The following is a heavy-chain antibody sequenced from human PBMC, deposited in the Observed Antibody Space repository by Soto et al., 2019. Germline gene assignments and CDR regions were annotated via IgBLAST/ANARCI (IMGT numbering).Heavy chain of an antibody. Sequence: QVQLQESGPGLVKPSQTLSLTCTVSGDSISSGDYYWSWIRQPPGKGLEWIGYIYYSGTTYYNPSLKSRIAISVETSKNQFSLKLSSVTAADTAVYYCARVGWYYPSGTYYNVYSYPYGVDVWGQGTTVTVSS. V-gene: IGHV4-30-4*01. CDR3: ARVGWYYPSGTYYNVYSYPYGVDV. CDR1: GDSISSGDYY. D-gene: IGHD3-10*01. CDR2: IYYSGTT. J-gene: IGHJ6*02.